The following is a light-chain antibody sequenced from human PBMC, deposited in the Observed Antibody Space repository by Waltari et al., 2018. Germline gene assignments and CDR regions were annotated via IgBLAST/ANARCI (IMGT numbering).Light chain of an antibody. V-gene: IGKV4-1*01. CDR1: QSVLYSSNNNNY. J-gene: IGKJ1*01. Sequence: DIVMTQSPDSLAVSLGERATINCKSSQSVLYSSNNNNYLAGYQQKPGQPPKLRIYWASTRESGVPDRFSGSGSGTEFTLTISSLQAEDVAVYYCQQDYTTEWTFGQGTKVEIK. CDR3: QQDYTTEWT. CDR2: WAS.